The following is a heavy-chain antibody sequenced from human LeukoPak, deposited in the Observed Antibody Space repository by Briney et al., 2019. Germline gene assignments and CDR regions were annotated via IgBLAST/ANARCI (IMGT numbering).Heavy chain of an antibody. Sequence: PGGSLRLSCAASGYTFTSYYMHWVRQAPGQGLEWMVIINPSGGNTSYAQKFQGRVTLTRDTSTSTVYMELSSLRSDDTAVYYCARALYYGMDVWGQGTTVTVSS. CDR1: GYTFTSYY. J-gene: IGHJ6*02. CDR3: ARALYYGMDV. V-gene: IGHV1-46*01. CDR2: INPSGGNT.